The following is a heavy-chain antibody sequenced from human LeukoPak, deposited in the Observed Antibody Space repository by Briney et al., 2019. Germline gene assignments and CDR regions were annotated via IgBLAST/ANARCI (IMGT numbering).Heavy chain of an antibody. CDR1: GYTFTGYY. CDR2: INPNSGGT. V-gene: IGHV1-2*02. Sequence: ASVKVSFKASGYTFTGYYMHWVRQAPGQGLEWMGWINPNSGGTNYAQKFQGRVTMTRDTSISTAYMELSRLRPDDTAVYYCARDSIFGAYNWFDPWGQGTLVTVSS. CDR3: ARDSIFGAYNWFDP. D-gene: IGHD2-21*01. J-gene: IGHJ5*02.